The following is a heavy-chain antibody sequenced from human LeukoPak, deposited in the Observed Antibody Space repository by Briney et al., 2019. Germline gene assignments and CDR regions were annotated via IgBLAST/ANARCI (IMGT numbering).Heavy chain of an antibody. CDR3: ARAHCSSTSCYGDY. V-gene: IGHV3-30-3*01. CDR2: ISYDGSNK. Sequence: GGSLRLSCAASGFTFSSYAMHWVRQAPGKGLEWVAVISYDGSNKYYADSVKGRFTISRDNSKNTLYLQMNSLRAEDTAVYYCARAHCSSTSCYGDYWGQGTLVTVSS. D-gene: IGHD2-2*01. J-gene: IGHJ4*02. CDR1: GFTFSSYA.